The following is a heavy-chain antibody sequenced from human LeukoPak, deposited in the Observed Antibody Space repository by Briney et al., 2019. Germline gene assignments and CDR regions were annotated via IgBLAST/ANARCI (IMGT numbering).Heavy chain of an antibody. Sequence: ASVKVSCKASGYTFTSYDINWVRQATGQGLEWMGWMNPNSGNTGYEQKFQGRVTITWNTSISTAYMELSSLRSEDTAVYYCARTTVVTNYFDYWGQGTLVTVSS. CDR2: MNPNSGNT. CDR1: GYTFTSYD. D-gene: IGHD4-23*01. V-gene: IGHV1-8*03. CDR3: ARTTVVTNYFDY. J-gene: IGHJ4*02.